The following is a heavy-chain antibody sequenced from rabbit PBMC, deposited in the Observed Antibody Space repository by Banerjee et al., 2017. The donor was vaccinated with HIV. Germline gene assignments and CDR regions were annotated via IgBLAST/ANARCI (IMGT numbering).Heavy chain of an antibody. CDR2: IYAGDGNT. CDR3: ARFRYDDYYFNL. J-gene: IGHJ4*01. Sequence: QEQLEESGGDLVKPEGSLTLTCTASGFSFSSSYYMCSVRQAPGKGLEWIACIYAGDGNTYYASWAKGRFTISKTSSTTVTLQMTSLTAADTATYFCARFRYDDYYFNLWGPGTLVTVS. CDR1: GFSFSSSYY. V-gene: IGHV1S45*01. D-gene: IGHD2-1*01.